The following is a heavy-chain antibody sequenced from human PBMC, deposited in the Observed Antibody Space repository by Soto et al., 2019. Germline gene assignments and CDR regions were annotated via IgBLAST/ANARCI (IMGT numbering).Heavy chain of an antibody. V-gene: IGHV3-21*01. Sequence: GGSLRLSCAASGFTFSSYSMNWVRQAPGKGLEWVSSISSSSSYIYYADSVKGRFTISRDNAKNSLYLQMNSLRAKDTAVYYCARDGDTAMVTFDYWGQGTLVTVSS. CDR2: ISSSSSYI. J-gene: IGHJ4*02. CDR3: ARDGDTAMVTFDY. CDR1: GFTFSSYS. D-gene: IGHD5-18*01.